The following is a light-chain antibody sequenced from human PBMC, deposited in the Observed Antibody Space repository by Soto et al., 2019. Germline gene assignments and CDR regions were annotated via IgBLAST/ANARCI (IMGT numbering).Light chain of an antibody. V-gene: IGLV2-11*01. CDR3: CSYAGSYTWV. J-gene: IGLJ3*02. Sequence: QSALTQPRSVSGSPGQSVTISCTGTSSDVGGYNYVSWYQQHPGKAPKLMIYNVSERPSGVPGRFSGSKSGNTASLTISGLQAEDEADYYCCSYAGSYTWVFGGGTKLTV. CDR1: SSDVGGYNY. CDR2: NVS.